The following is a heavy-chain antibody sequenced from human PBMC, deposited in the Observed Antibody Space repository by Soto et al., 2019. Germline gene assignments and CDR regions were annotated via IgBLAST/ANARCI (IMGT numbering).Heavy chain of an antibody. CDR2: ISSSSSYI. CDR3: ARDCASSSWYPLGRQVNWFDP. D-gene: IGHD6-13*01. V-gene: IGHV3-21*01. Sequence: GGPLGVSWGGSGFTFSSYSKNWVRQAPGKGLEXXSSISSSSSYIYYADSVKGRFTISRDNAKNSLYLQMNSLRAEDTAVYYCARDCASSSWYPLGRQVNWFDPWGQGILVTVSS. CDR1: GFTFSSYS. J-gene: IGHJ5*02.